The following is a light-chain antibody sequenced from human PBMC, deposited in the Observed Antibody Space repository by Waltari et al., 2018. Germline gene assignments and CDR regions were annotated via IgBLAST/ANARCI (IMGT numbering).Light chain of an antibody. CDR3: QQHSSWPWT. CDR1: QSVSRH. CDR2: DAS. Sequence: EIVLTQSPATLSLSPGERATLSCRASQSVSRHLAWYQQKPGQGPRLLIYDASNRATGIPARFSGSGSGTDFTLTISSLEPEDFAVYYCQQHSSWPWTFGQGTKVDVK. J-gene: IGKJ1*01. V-gene: IGKV3-11*01.